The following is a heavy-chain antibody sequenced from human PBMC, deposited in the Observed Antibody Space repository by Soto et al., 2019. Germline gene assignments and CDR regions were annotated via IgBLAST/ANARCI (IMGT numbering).Heavy chain of an antibody. D-gene: IGHD5-12*01. CDR1: GYTFNGYY. CDR2: INPMTGGT. Sequence: QVQLVHSWAEVKKPGASLTLSCKASGYTFNGYYMHWVRQAPRQGLEWRGSINPMTGGTNYAQNFQGRVTMPRDTSTTTADMELSGLTSDYTAFYYCERGVAFRSYSGYGSDGRDVCGQGTTVTVSS. V-gene: IGHV1-2*02. J-gene: IGHJ6*02. CDR3: ERGVAFRSYSGYGSDGRDV.